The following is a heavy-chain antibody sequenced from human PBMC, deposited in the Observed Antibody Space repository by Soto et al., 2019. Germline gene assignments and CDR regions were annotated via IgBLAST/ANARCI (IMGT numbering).Heavy chain of an antibody. J-gene: IGHJ5*02. V-gene: IGHV4-39*01. D-gene: IGHD2-15*01. CDR2: IYYSVST. CDR3: ARLELSYCSGGSCYLRVWWFDP. Sequence: SETLSLTCTVSGGSISSSSYYWGWIRQPPGKGLEWIGSIYYSVSTYYNPSLKSRVTISVDTSKNQFSLKLSSVTAADTAVYYRARLELSYCSGGSCYLRVWWFDPWGQGTLVTVSS. CDR1: GGSISSSSYY.